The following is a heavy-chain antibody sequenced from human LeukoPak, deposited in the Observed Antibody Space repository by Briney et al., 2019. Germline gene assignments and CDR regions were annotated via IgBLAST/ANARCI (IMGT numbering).Heavy chain of an antibody. CDR3: ARVSSSGHHFFYYMDV. D-gene: IGHD6-6*01. CDR1: GGSISSGSYY. CDR2: IYYTGST. J-gene: IGHJ6*03. V-gene: IGHV4-39*02. Sequence: SETLSLTCTVSGGSISSGSYYWGWIRQPPGKGREWIGNIYYTGSTYYNPSLKSRVTISVDTSKNHFSLKLNSVTAADTAVYYCARVSSSGHHFFYYMDVWGKGTTVTVSS.